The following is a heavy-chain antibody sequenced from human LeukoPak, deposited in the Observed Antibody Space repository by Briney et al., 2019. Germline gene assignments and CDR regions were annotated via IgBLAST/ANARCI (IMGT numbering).Heavy chain of an antibody. CDR3: ARVPGSGWYFP. D-gene: IGHD6-19*01. V-gene: IGHV3-74*01. Sequence: PGGSLRLSCAASGFTFSNSWMHWVRQAPGKGLVWVSRINSDGSSTSYANSVKGRFTISGDNAKNTLYLQMNSLRAEDTAVYYCARVPGSGWYFPWGQGTLVTVSS. CDR2: INSDGSST. J-gene: IGHJ4*02. CDR1: GFTFSNSW.